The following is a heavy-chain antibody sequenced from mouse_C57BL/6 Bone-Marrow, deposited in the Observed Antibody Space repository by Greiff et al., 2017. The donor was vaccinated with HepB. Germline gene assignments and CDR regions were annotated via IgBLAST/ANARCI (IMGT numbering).Heavy chain of an antibody. V-gene: IGHV1-81*01. J-gene: IGHJ1*03. CDR3: AREREFYYYGSSSYWYVDV. CDR2: IYPRSGNT. Sequence: QVHVKQSGAELARPGASVKLSCKASGYTFTSYGISWVKQRTGQGLEWIGEIYPRSGNTYYNEKFKGKATLTADKSSSTAYMELRSLTSEDSAVYFCAREREFYYYGSSSYWYVDVWGTGTTVTVSS. CDR1: GYTFTSYG. D-gene: IGHD1-1*01.